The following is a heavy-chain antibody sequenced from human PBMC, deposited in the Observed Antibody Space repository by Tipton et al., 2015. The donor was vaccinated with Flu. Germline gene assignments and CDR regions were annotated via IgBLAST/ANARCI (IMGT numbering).Heavy chain of an antibody. CDR3: AREAAPTPGAGYQYES. J-gene: IGHJ5*02. CDR2: IYTSGST. D-gene: IGHD3-10*01. Sequence: TLSLTCTVSGDSISNYYWGWIRQPAGKGLQWIGRIYTSGSTDYNPSLKGRVTMSVDTSRNQFSLRLSSVTAADTAVYSCAREAAPTPGAGYQYESWGQGKLVTVSS. V-gene: IGHV4-4*07. CDR1: GDSISNYY.